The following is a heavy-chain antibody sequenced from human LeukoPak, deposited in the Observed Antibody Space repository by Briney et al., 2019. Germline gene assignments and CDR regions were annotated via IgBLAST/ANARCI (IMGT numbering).Heavy chain of an antibody. CDR2: VYSDVIA. D-gene: IGHD3-10*01. V-gene: IGHV4-59*02. CDR1: GGSVNEYF. Sequence: PSETLSLTCTVSGGSVNEYFWSWIRQPPGRGLEWIGYVYSDVIADYSPSLKGRATISVDSSKNQVSLSLRSATAADTAVYYCATQSLGPSRSGSSNNWFDPWGQGALVTVSS. J-gene: IGHJ5*02. CDR3: ATQSLGPSRSGSSNNWFDP.